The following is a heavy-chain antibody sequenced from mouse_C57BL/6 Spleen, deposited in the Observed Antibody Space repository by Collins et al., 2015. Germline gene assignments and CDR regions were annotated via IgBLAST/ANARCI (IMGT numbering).Heavy chain of an antibody. D-gene: IGHD2-2*01. CDR2: PDSRTI. J-gene: IGHJ3*01. V-gene: IGHV4-1*01. Sequence: PDSRTINYAPSLKDKFIISRDNAKNTLYLQMSKVRSEDTALYYCARQGCYGFSAYWGQGTLVTVSA. CDR3: ARQGCYGFSAY.